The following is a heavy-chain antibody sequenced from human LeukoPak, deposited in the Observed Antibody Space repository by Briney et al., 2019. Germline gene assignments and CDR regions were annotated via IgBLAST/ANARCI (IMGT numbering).Heavy chain of an antibody. Sequence: GGSLRLSCADSGFTFSSYEMNWVRQAPGKGLEWVSYISGSGINIYYADSVKGRFTISRDNAKNSLYLQMNSLRAEDTAVYYCARQIVAEAYDYWSQGTLVTVSA. CDR1: GFTFSSYE. CDR3: ARQIVAEAYDY. D-gene: IGHD6-19*01. V-gene: IGHV3-48*03. CDR2: ISGSGINI. J-gene: IGHJ4*02.